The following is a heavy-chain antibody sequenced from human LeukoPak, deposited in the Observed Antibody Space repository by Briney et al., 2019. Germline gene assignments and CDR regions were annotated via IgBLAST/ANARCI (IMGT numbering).Heavy chain of an antibody. Sequence: GGSLRLSCAASGLTVSSNYMSWVHQAPGKGLEWVSVIYSGGSTYYADSVKGRFTISRDNSKNTLYLQMNSLRAEGTAVYYCARENSSSWAADAFDIWGQGTMVTVSS. CDR1: GLTVSSNY. V-gene: IGHV3-53*01. D-gene: IGHD6-13*01. CDR2: IYSGGST. CDR3: ARENSSSWAADAFDI. J-gene: IGHJ3*02.